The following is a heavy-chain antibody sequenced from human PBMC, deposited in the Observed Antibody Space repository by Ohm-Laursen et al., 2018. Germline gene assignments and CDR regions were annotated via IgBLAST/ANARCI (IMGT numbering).Heavy chain of an antibody. D-gene: IGHD3-22*01. CDR1: GYSISSGYY. J-gene: IGHJ4*02. Sequence: GTLSLTCAVSGYSISSGYYWGWIRQPPGKGLEWIGSIYHSGSTYYNPSLKSRVTISVDPSKNQFSLKLSSVTAADTAVYYCARVRYYYDGSGPLSFDYWGQGTLVTVSS. CDR2: IYHSGST. V-gene: IGHV4-38-2*01. CDR3: ARVRYYYDGSGPLSFDY.